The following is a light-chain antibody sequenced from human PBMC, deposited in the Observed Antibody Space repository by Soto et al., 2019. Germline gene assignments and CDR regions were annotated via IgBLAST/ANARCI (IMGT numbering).Light chain of an antibody. CDR3: QQYDTSPRT. V-gene: IGKV3-11*01. CDR2: DAS. J-gene: IGKJ1*01. Sequence: IVMTQSPATLSLSPGERATLSCRASQSVSSYLAWYQQKPGQAPRLLIYDASNRATGTPARFSGSGSGTDFTLTISRLEPEDFAVYYCQQYDTSPRTFGQGTKVDIK. CDR1: QSVSSY.